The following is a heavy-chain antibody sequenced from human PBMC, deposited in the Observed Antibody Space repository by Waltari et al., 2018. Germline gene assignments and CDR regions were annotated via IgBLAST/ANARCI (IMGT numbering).Heavy chain of an antibody. Sequence: VHLVESGGGLVRPGRSLRLSCAASGFIFDDYGMAWVRQAQGQVMGWGAGINWNKSTIHYAGSVKGRFTISRDNAENSLYLQMNSLTTEDTAVYYCTKDMDGATAMAPRLDFWGQGTLVTVSS. CDR1: GFIFDDYG. D-gene: IGHD5-18*01. J-gene: IGHJ4*02. V-gene: IGHV3-9*01. CDR2: INWNKSTI. CDR3: TKDMDGATAMAPRLDF.